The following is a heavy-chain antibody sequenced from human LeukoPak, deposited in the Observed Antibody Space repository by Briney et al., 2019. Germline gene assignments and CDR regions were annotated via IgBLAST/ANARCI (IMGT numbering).Heavy chain of an antibody. V-gene: IGHV4-39*01. CDR2: IYYSGST. Sequence: PSETLSLTCTVSGGSISSSSYYWGWIRQPPGKGLEWIGSIYYSGSTYYNPSLKSRVTISVDTSKNQFSLKLSSVTAADTAVYYCARRIGHWNDGSYYYYYMDVWGKGTTVTVSS. CDR1: GGSISSSSYY. CDR3: ARRIGHWNDGSYYYYYMDV. D-gene: IGHD1-1*01. J-gene: IGHJ6*03.